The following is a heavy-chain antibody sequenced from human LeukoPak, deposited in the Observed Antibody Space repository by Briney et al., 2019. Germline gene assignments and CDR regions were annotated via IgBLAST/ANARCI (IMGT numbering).Heavy chain of an antibody. Sequence: SETLSLTCTVSGGSISNNNYYWAWIRQPPGKGLECIGSIYYSGSTYYNPSLKSRVTISVDTSKNQFSLKLSSVTAADTAVYYCARRAAYCGGDCYHYFDYWGQGTLVTVSS. CDR3: ARRAAYCGGDCYHYFDY. J-gene: IGHJ4*02. CDR1: GGSISNNNYY. D-gene: IGHD2-21*02. V-gene: IGHV4-39*01. CDR2: IYYSGST.